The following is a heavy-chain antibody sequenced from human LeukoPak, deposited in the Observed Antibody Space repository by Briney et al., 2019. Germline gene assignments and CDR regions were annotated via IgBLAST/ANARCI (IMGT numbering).Heavy chain of an antibody. V-gene: IGHV3-21*01. CDR1: GFTFSSYS. CDR3: ARRTVAGTPFAGAAFDI. CDR2: ISSSSSYI. J-gene: IGHJ3*02. Sequence: GGSLRLSCAASGFTFSSYSMNWVRQAPGKGLEWVSSISSSSSYIYYADSVKGRFTISRDNAKNSLYLQMNSLRAEDTAVYYCARRTVAGTPFAGAAFDIWGQGTMVTVSS. D-gene: IGHD6-19*01.